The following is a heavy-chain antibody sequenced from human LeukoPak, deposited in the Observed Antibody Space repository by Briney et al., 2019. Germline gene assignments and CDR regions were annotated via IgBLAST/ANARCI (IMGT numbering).Heavy chain of an antibody. CDR3: ARGGGMLWFGGPPPRCFNY. V-gene: IGHV1-3*01. D-gene: IGHD3-10*01. Sequence: ASSQASCKVSAYTFTSYSMHCVRHPPGQRLEWRGWINAGNSNTKYTQKFQSRVTITRDTSASTAYMELSSLRSEDTAVYYCARGGGMLWFGGPPPRCFNYWGQGTLVT. J-gene: IGHJ4*01. CDR1: AYTFTSYS. CDR2: INAGNSNT.